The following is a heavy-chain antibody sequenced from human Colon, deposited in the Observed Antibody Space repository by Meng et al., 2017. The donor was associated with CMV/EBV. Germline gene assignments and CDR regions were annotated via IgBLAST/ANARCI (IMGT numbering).Heavy chain of an antibody. Sequence: GGSLRLSCAASGFTFSTFGMHWVRQAPGKGLEWVSSIVSSSTYIFYADSVKGRFTISRDNAKNLLYLQMNSLRAEDTGIYYCVRDTISGVVAFEYWGQGALVPSPQ. CDR1: GFTFSTFG. D-gene: IGHD3-3*01. CDR3: VRDTISGVVAFEY. CDR2: IVSSSTYI. J-gene: IGHJ4*02. V-gene: IGHV3-21*06.